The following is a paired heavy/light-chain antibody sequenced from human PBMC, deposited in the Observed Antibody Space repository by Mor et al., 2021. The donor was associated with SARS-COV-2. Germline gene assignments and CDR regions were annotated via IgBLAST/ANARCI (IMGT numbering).Light chain of an antibody. CDR3: QQYGSSPLT. Sequence: EIVLTQSPGTLSLSPGERATLSCRASQSVSSSYLAWYQQKPGQAPRLLIYGASSRATGIPDRFSGSGSGTDFTLTISRLEPEDFAVYYCQQYGSSPLTFGPGTKVDIK. V-gene: IGKV3-20*01. CDR2: GAS. CDR1: QSVSSSY. J-gene: IGKJ3*01.
Heavy chain of an antibody. CDR3: AKEGGLLWFGELLNAFDI. V-gene: IGHV3-30*18. CDR1: GFTFSSYG. J-gene: IGHJ3*02. CDR2: ISYDGSNK. D-gene: IGHD3-10*01. Sequence: QVQLVESGGGVVQPGRSLRLSCAASGFTFSSYGMHWVRQAPGKGLEWVAFISYDGSNKYYADSVKGRFTISRDNSKNTLYLQMNSLRAEDTAVYYCAKEGGLLWFGELLNAFDIWGQGTMVTVSS.